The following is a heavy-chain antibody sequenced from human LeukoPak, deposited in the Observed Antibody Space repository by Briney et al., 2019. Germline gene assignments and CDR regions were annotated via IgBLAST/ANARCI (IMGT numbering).Heavy chain of an antibody. CDR1: GYTLTELS. CDR3: ATATGDYLGTVY. D-gene: IGHD4-17*01. J-gene: IGHJ4*02. Sequence: ASVKVSCKVSGYTLTELSMHWVRQAPGKGLEWMGGFDPEDGETIYAQKFQGRVTMTEDTSTDTAYMELSSLRSEDTAVYYCATATGDYLGTVYWGQGTLVTVSS. V-gene: IGHV1-24*01. CDR2: FDPEDGET.